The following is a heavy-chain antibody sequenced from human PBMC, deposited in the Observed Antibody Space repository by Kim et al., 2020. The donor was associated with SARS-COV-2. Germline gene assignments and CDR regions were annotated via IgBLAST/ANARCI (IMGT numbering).Heavy chain of an antibody. CDR2: ISSSGSI. CDR3: SRGRVPGSF. D-gene: IGHD3-10*01. V-gene: IGHV3-11*04. Sequence: GGSLRLSCAASGFTFSDYYMSWIRQAPGKGLEWVSYISSSGSINYADSVKGRFTISRDNAKNSLFLQMNSLRAEDTAIYYCSRGRVPGSFWGQGTLVTV. CDR1: GFTFSDYY. J-gene: IGHJ4*02.